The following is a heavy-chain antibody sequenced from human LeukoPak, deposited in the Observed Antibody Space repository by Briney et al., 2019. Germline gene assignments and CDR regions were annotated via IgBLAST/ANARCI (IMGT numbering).Heavy chain of an antibody. CDR1: GFTFSDSA. Sequence: GGSLRLSCAASGFTFSDSAMNWVRQAPGKGLEWVSSINNVASHIYYADSVRGRFTISRDNPKNLVSLQMNNLRAEDTAVYYCARDATQYLRYGYFDSWGQGILVTVSS. V-gene: IGHV3-21*01. J-gene: IGHJ4*02. D-gene: IGHD3-9*01. CDR2: INNVASHI. CDR3: ARDATQYLRYGYFDS.